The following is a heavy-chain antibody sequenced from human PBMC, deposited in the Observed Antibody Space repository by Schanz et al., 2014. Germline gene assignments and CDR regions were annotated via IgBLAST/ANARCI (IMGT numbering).Heavy chain of an antibody. CDR1: GYIFGSHG. D-gene: IGHD3-10*01. CDR3: ARVHIATYHYNSHGAFDI. J-gene: IGHJ3*02. V-gene: IGHV1-18*01. CDR2: INAHTGNT. Sequence: QLMQSGSEVRKPGASVKVSCKASGYIFGSHGMTWVRQAPGQGPELMGWINAHTGNTQYAQKCQGRVNMTRDTVTTTVHLELTRLRTDDTAIYYCARVHIATYHYNSHGAFDIWGQGTRVTVSS.